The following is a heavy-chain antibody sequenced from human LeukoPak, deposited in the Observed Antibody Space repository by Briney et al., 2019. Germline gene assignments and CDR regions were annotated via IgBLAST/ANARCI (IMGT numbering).Heavy chain of an antibody. J-gene: IGHJ4*02. Sequence: GGSLRLSCAASGFTFSSYAMSWVRQAPGKGLEWVSAISGSGGSTYYADSVKGRFTISRDNAKNSLYLQMNSLRAEDTAVYYCARVERGNFDYWGQGTLVTVSS. V-gene: IGHV3-23*01. CDR1: GFTFSSYA. D-gene: IGHD3-3*01. CDR2: ISGSGGST. CDR3: ARVERGNFDY.